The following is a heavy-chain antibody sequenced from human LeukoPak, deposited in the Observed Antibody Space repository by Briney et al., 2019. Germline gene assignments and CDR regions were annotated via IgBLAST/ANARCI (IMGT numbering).Heavy chain of an antibody. Sequence: GGSLRLSCAASGFTFSSYSMNWVRQAPGKGLEWVSSISSSSSYIYYADSVKGRFTISRDNAKNSLYLQMNSLRAEDTAVYYCARDGKVATIRYFDYWGQGTLVTVSS. J-gene: IGHJ4*02. D-gene: IGHD5-12*01. CDR3: ARDGKVATIRYFDY. CDR1: GFTFSSYS. V-gene: IGHV3-21*01. CDR2: ISSSSSYI.